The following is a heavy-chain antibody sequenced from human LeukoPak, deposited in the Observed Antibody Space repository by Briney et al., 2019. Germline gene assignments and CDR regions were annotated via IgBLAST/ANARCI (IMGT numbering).Heavy chain of an antibody. D-gene: IGHD2-21*02. CDR3: ARDADYCGGDCYSN. Sequence: GGSLRLSCAASGFTFSSYEMNWVRQAPGEGLEWVSYISSSGSTIYYADSVKGRFTISRDNAKKSLDLQLNSLRAEDTAVYYCARDADYCGGDCYSNWGQGTLVTVSS. CDR2: ISSSGSTI. CDR1: GFTFSSYE. V-gene: IGHV3-48*03. J-gene: IGHJ4*02.